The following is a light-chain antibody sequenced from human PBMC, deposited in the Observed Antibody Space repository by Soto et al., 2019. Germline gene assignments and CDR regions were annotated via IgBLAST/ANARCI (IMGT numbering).Light chain of an antibody. CDR3: KQYGSSFRYT. CDR2: GAS. Sequence: EIVLTQSPGTLSLSPGERATLSCRASQRVNGNYLTWYQQKPGQPPRLLIYGASSRATGIPDRFSGSGSGTDFTLTISILEPEDFAVYYCKQYGSSFRYTFGQGTKLEIK. CDR1: QRVNGNY. J-gene: IGKJ2*01. V-gene: IGKV3-20*01.